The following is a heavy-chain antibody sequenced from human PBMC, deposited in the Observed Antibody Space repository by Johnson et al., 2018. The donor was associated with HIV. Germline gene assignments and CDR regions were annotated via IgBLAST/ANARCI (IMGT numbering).Heavy chain of an antibody. V-gene: IGHV3-30*03. J-gene: IGHJ3*01. CDR1: GFTFSSYG. CDR3: SRPYSESIYAAFSL. Sequence: QVQLVESGGGVVQPGRSLRLSCVASGFTFSSYGMHWVRQAPGKGLEWVAVISHDGINKSYRDSVKGRFTIASDNSKNTLHLQIHSLRAEDTAMYYCSRPYSESIYAAFSLWGQGTMVTVSS. CDR2: ISHDGINK. D-gene: IGHD4/OR15-4a*01.